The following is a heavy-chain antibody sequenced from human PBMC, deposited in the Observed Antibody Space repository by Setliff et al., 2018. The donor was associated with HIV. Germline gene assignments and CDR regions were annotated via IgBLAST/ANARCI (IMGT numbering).Heavy chain of an antibody. V-gene: IGHV4-61*09. D-gene: IGHD6-19*01. CDR3: ARRTFGSGRFDP. CDR1: GDSMTSGSFY. Sequence: SETLSLTCTVSGDSMTSGSFYWSWVRQPAGKGLEWIGQVHSTLSTNYNPSLKSRLSVSADTSENQFSLNLRFVTAADTALYYCARRTFGSGRFDPWGQGTPVTVS. CDR2: VHSTLST. J-gene: IGHJ5*02.